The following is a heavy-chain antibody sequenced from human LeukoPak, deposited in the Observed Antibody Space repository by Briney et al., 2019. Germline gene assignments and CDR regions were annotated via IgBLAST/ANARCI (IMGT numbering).Heavy chain of an antibody. J-gene: IGHJ5*02. V-gene: IGHV1-8*01. CDR1: GYTFTSYD. CDR3: ARGLVVAATNWFDP. D-gene: IGHD2-15*01. Sequence: ASVKVSCKASGYTFTSYDINWVRQATGQGLEWMGWMNPNSGNTGYAQKFQGRVTMTRNTSISTAYMELSSLRSEDTAVYYCARGLVVAATNWFDPWGQGTPVTVSS. CDR2: MNPNSGNT.